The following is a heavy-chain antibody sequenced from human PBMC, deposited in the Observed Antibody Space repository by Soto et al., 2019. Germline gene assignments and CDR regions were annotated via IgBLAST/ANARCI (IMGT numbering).Heavy chain of an antibody. Sequence: QVQLQESGPGLVKPSPTLSLTCTVSGGSISSGDYYWSWIRQYPGKGLEWIGYIYYSGYTYNNPSLESRVSVSLDTSKNQFSLKLNSVTAADAAVYYCARGRIQLWIFDSWGQGTLVTVSS. CDR2: IYYSGYT. D-gene: IGHD5-18*01. V-gene: IGHV4-31*03. CDR3: ARGRIQLWIFDS. J-gene: IGHJ4*02. CDR1: GGSISSGDYY.